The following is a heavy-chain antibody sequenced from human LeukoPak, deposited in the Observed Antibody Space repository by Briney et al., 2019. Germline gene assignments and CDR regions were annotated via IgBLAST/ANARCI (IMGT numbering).Heavy chain of an antibody. D-gene: IGHD1-1*01. CDR2: IWYDGSNK. Sequence: GGSLRLSCAASRFTFSSYGMHWVRQAPGKGLEWVAAIWYDGSNKYYADSVKGRFTISRDNSKNTLYLQMNSLRAEDTAVYYCARDMDMTTGAFDIWGQGTMVTVSS. CDR3: ARDMDMTTGAFDI. J-gene: IGHJ3*02. V-gene: IGHV3-33*01. CDR1: RFTFSSYG.